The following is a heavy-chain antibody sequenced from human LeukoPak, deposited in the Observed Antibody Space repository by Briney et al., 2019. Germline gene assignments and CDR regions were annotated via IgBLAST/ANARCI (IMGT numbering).Heavy chain of an antibody. CDR3: TSDIAVAGYLDY. V-gene: IGHV3-49*04. Sequence: PGGSLRLSCAASGFTLSDYYMTWVRQAPGKGLEWVGFIRSKPYGGTTEYAASVKGRFTISRDDSKSIAYLQMNSLKTEDTAVYYCTSDIAVAGYLDYWGQGTLVTVSS. CDR2: IRSKPYGGTT. J-gene: IGHJ4*02. D-gene: IGHD6-19*01. CDR1: GFTLSDYY.